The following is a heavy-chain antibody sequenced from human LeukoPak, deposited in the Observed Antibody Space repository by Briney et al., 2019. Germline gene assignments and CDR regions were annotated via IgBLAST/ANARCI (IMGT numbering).Heavy chain of an antibody. CDR2: IIALFGTA. CDR1: GETFSSYA. V-gene: IGHV1-69*13. D-gene: IGHD5-24*01. J-gene: IGHJ6*02. CDR3: ARIRDGYNSYFFYGMDV. Sequence: ASVKVSCKASGETFSSYAISWVRQAPGQGLEWMGGIIALFGTANYAQKFQGRLTITADESTSTAYMELSSLRSEDTAVYYCARIRDGYNSYFFYGMDVWGQGTTVTVSS.